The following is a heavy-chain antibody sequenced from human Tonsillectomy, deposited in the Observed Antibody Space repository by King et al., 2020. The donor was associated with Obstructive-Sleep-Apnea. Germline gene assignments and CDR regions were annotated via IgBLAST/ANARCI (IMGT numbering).Heavy chain of an antibody. CDR2: LKRDGSEE. V-gene: IGHV3-7*03. D-gene: IGHD5-24*01. Sequence: EVQLVESGGGLVQPGESLRLSCAASGFTFSTSWMSWVRQAPGKGLEWVASLKRDGSEEYYVDSVKGRFTISRDNAKNSLYLQMNSLRAEDMARYFCARGGDGDSRFRPFVTWGLGTLVIVSS. J-gene: IGHJ5*02. CDR3: ARGGDGDSRFRPFVT. CDR1: GFTFSTSW.